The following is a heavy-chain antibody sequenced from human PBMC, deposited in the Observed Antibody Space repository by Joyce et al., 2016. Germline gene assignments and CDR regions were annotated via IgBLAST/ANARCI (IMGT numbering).Heavy chain of an antibody. V-gene: IGHV1-2*02. Sequence: QVQLVQSGAEVKNPGASVKVSCRASGFSFSGYYIHWVRQAPGQGLEWMGWINPDRSDTIYAQKFQGRVTMTRDTSISTVYLELGMLTSDDTALYYCAREYGGTFYFDYWGQVTLVTVSS. CDR3: AREYGGTFYFDY. J-gene: IGHJ4*02. D-gene: IGHD4-23*01. CDR1: GFSFSGYY. CDR2: INPDRSDT.